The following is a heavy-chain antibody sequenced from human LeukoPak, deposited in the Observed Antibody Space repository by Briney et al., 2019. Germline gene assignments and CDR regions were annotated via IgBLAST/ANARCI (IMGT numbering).Heavy chain of an antibody. CDR3: AKDRTQGSGWYLIFDY. CDR1: GFTFSSYG. CDR2: IWYDGSNK. Sequence: GGSLRLSCAASGFTFSSYGMHWVRQAPGKGLEWVAVIWYDGSNKYYADSLKGRFTISRDASKNTLYLQMNSLRAEDTAVYYCAKDRTQGSGWYLIFDYWSQGTLVTVSS. J-gene: IGHJ4*02. V-gene: IGHV3-33*06. D-gene: IGHD6-19*01.